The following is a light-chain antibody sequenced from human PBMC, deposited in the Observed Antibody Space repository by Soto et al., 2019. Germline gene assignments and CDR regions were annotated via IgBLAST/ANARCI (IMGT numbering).Light chain of an antibody. CDR3: QQRSTWPLT. J-gene: IGKJ4*01. Sequence: EIVLTQSPATLSLSPGESATLSCGASQSVRSYLAWYQQKPGQAPRLLIYDASNRATGIPARFSGSGSGTDFTLTISSLEPEDFAVYYCQQRSTWPLTFGGGTKVDIK. CDR2: DAS. CDR1: QSVRSY. V-gene: IGKV3-11*01.